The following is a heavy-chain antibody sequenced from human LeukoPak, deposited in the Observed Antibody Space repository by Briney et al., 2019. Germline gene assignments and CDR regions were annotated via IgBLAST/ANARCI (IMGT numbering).Heavy chain of an antibody. CDR3: ARQIASVGTAGFDF. Sequence: ETLSLTCTVSGGSISSYYWSWIRQPAGKGLEWIGRICSTGSTNYNPSLKSRVTMSVDTSKNQFSLRLRSVTAADTAVYYCARQIASVGTAGFDFWGQGALVTVSS. CDR1: GGSISSYY. CDR2: ICSTGST. D-gene: IGHD6-13*01. V-gene: IGHV4-4*07. J-gene: IGHJ4*02.